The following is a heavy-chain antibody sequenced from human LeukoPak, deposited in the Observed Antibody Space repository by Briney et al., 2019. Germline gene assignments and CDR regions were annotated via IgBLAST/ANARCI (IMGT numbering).Heavy chain of an antibody. J-gene: IGHJ4*02. CDR3: VRLRRNSDTSGFYYCYDF. D-gene: IGHD3-22*01. CDR2: ISVRSNYI. V-gene: IGHV3-21*01. Sequence: PGGSLRLSCAASGYTFSSYSINWVRQAPGKGLEWVSSISVRSNYIYYADSVRGRFRISRDDARDSLYLQMNSLRAEDTAVYYCVRLRRNSDTSGFYYCYDFWGQGTLVTVSS. CDR1: GYTFSSYS.